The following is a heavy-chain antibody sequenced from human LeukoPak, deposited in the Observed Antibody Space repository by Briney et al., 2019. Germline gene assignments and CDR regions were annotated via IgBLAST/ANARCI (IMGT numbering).Heavy chain of an antibody. CDR2: ISYDGSNK. D-gene: IGHD3-22*01. V-gene: IGHV3-30*18. CDR3: AKVDQTYYYDSSGYDC. Sequence: PGGSLRLSCAASGFTFSSYGMHWVRQAPGKGLEWVAVISYDGSNKYYADSVKGRFTISRDNSKNTLYLQMNSLRAEDTAVYYCAKVDQTYYYDSSGYDCWGQGTLVTVSS. CDR1: GFTFSSYG. J-gene: IGHJ4*02.